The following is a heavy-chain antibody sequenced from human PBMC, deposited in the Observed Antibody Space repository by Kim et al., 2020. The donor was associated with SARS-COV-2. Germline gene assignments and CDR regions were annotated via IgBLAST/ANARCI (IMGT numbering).Heavy chain of an antibody. CDR2: IYYSGST. Sequence: SETLSLTCTVSGGSISSSSYYWGWIRQPPGKGLEWIGSIYYSGSTYYNPSLKSRVTISVDTSKNQFSLKLSSVTAADTAVYYCASGREGYSSSWYFEGPSSWGQGTLVTGSS. CDR1: GGSISSSSYY. CDR3: ASGREGYSSSWYFEGPSS. J-gene: IGHJ4*02. V-gene: IGHV4-39*07. D-gene: IGHD6-13*01.